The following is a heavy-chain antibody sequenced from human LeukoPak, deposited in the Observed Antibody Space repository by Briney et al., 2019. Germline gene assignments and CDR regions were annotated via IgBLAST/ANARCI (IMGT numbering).Heavy chain of an antibody. Sequence: GGSLRLSCAASGFTFSSYAMHWVRQAPGKGLEWVAVISYDGSNKYYADSVKGRFTISRDNSKNTLYLQMNSLRAGDTAVYYCARRSYGGFDYWGQGTLVTVSS. CDR1: GFTFSSYA. D-gene: IGHD4-23*01. J-gene: IGHJ4*02. V-gene: IGHV3-30-3*01. CDR2: ISYDGSNK. CDR3: ARRSYGGFDY.